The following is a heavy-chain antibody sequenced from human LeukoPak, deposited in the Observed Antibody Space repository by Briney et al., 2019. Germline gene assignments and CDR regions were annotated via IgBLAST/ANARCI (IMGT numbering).Heavy chain of an antibody. Sequence: PGGSLRLSCAASGFTFSSYWMSWVRQAPGKGLEWVANIKQDGSEKYYADSVKGRFTISRDNSKNTLYLQMNSLRAEDTAVYYCARARKELNGGLLTDFDYWGQGTLVTVSS. J-gene: IGHJ4*02. CDR1: GFTFSSYW. V-gene: IGHV3-7*01. D-gene: IGHD1-26*01. CDR2: IKQDGSEK. CDR3: ARARKELNGGLLTDFDY.